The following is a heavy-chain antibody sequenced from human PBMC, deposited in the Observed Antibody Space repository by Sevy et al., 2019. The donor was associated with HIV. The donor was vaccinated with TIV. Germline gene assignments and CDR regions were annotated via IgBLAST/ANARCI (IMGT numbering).Heavy chain of an antibody. CDR2: ISSSSSYI. D-gene: IGHD2-2*02. CDR3: ARLYCSSTSCYTTGHAFDI. Sequence: GGSLRLSCAASGFTFSSYSMNWVRQAPGKGLEWVSSISSSSSYIYYADSVKGRFTISRDNAKNSLYLQMNSLRAEDTALYYCARLYCSSTSCYTTGHAFDIWGQGTMVTVSS. CDR1: GFTFSSYS. V-gene: IGHV3-21*01. J-gene: IGHJ3*02.